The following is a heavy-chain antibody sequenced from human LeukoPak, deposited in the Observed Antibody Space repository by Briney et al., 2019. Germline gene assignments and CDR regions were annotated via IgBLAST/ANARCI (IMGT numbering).Heavy chain of an antibody. J-gene: IGHJ3*02. CDR1: GGSISSYY. D-gene: IGHD1-14*01. V-gene: IGHV4-4*07. CDR2: IYTSGST. Sequence: SETLSLTCTVSGGSISSYYWSWIRQPAGKGLEWIGRIYTSGSTNYNPSLKSRVTISVDTSKNQFSLKLSPVAAADTAVYYCARGRRSTYAFDIWGQGTMVTVSS. CDR3: ARGRRSTYAFDI.